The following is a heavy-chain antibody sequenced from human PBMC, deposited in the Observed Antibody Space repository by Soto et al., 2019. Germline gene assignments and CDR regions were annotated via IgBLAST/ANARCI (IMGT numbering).Heavy chain of an antibody. D-gene: IGHD6-13*01. V-gene: IGHV6-1*01. J-gene: IGHJ4*02. Sequence: SETLSLTCAISGDSVSSISAGWNWIRQSPSRGLEWLGRTYYRSTWYNDYPVSVKSRLTIKSDTSKNQFSLQLNSVTPEDTAVYYGARDTSSWFFDYWGQGAQVTVSS. CDR3: ARDTSSWFFDY. CDR1: GDSVSSISAG. CDR2: TYYRSTWYN.